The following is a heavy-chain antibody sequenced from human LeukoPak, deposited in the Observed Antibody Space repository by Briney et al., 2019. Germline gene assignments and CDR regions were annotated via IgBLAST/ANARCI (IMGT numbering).Heavy chain of an antibody. CDR1: GFTFNSYA. CDR3: ARSKRTLPRPFDY. Sequence: GGSLRLSCAASGFTFNSYAMSWVRQAPGKGLEWVSAISGSGGSTYYADSVKGRFTISRDNAKNSLYLQMNSLRAEDTAVYYCARSKRTLPRPFDYWGQGTLVTVSS. D-gene: IGHD1-26*01. J-gene: IGHJ4*02. CDR2: ISGSGGST. V-gene: IGHV3-23*01.